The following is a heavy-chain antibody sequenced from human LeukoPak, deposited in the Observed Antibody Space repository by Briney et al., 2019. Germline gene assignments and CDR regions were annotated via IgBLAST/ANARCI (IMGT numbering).Heavy chain of an antibody. V-gene: IGHV3-23*01. CDR3: AKRAGYSSGWYGAFDI. CDR1: GFTFSSYA. CDR2: ISGSGGST. D-gene: IGHD6-19*01. Sequence: GGSLRLSCAASGFTFSSYAMSWVRQAPGKGLEWVSAISGSGGSTYYADSVKGRFTISRDNSKNTLYLQMNSLRAEDTAVYYCAKRAGYSSGWYGAFDIWGQGTMVTVSS. J-gene: IGHJ3*02.